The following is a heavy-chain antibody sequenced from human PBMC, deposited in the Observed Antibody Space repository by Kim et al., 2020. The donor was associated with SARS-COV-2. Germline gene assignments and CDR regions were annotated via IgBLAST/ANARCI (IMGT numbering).Heavy chain of an antibody. CDR2: ISAYNGNT. V-gene: IGHV1-18*01. D-gene: IGHD2-2*02. Sequence: ASVKVSCKASGYTFTSYGISWVRQAPGQGLEWMGWISAYNGNTNYAQKLQGRVTMTTDTSTSTAYMELRSLRSDDTAVYYCARLRGLLDPSGYYFDYWGQGTLVTVSS. CDR1: GYTFTSYG. CDR3: ARLRGLLDPSGYYFDY. J-gene: IGHJ4*02.